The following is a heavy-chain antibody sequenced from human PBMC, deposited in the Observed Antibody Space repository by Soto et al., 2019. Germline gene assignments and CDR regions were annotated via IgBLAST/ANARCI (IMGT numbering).Heavy chain of an antibody. Sequence: QLQLQESGPGLMKPSETLSLTCAVSGDSISSSNYYWGWIRQPPGKGLEWIGSIYYTGSTYYNPSLKSRVTISVDTSKNHFSLKVSSVIAADTAVYYCARHVWPRDRLFDPWGQGTLVTVSS. CDR1: GDSISSSNYY. V-gene: IGHV4-39*01. CDR3: ARHVWPRDRLFDP. D-gene: IGHD3-16*01. J-gene: IGHJ5*02. CDR2: IYYTGST.